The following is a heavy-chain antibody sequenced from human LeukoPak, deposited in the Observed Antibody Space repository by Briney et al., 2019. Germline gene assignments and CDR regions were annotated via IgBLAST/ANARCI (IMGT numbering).Heavy chain of an antibody. CDR1: GFTPSNYA. CDR3: AKGREYSYAYSPYCFDY. CDR2: ISYDGSNK. D-gene: IGHD5-18*01. V-gene: IGHV3-30*04. Sequence: RRSLRLSCAASGFTPSNYAIHWVRPAPGKGLEWGAIISYDGSNKYYAYSVRGRFTVSRDNSENTLYLQMNSLGAEDTAMYYCAKGREYSYAYSPYCFDYWGQGALVTVSS. J-gene: IGHJ4*02.